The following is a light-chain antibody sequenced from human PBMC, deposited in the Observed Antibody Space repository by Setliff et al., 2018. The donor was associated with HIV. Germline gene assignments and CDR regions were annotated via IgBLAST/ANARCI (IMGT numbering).Light chain of an antibody. J-gene: IGKJ1*01. CDR2: DVS. CDR1: EGIGSN. CDR3: QQYNNWPVG. Sequence: EFVMTQSPATLSVSLGETVTLSCRPSEGIGSNLAWYQQKPGQAPRLLIYDVSRRATGIPVRFSGSGSGTHFTLTISSLQSEDFAVYYCQQYNNWPVGFGQGTKVDIK. V-gene: IGKV3-15*01.